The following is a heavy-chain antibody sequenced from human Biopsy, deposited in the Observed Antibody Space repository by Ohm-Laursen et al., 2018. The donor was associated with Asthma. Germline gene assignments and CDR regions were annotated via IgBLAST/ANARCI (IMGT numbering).Heavy chain of an antibody. Sequence: SDTLSLTCGVYRGSLRVYVWSWIRQPPGKGLEWIGESNQGGSPTFNPSLKSRVTISRDTSKNQLSLKLRSVTAADTVVYYCASGPEWYGLDVWGQGTTVTVSS. CDR3: ASGPEWYGLDV. D-gene: IGHD3-3*01. CDR2: SNQGGSP. J-gene: IGHJ6*02. CDR1: RGSLRVYV. V-gene: IGHV4-34*01.